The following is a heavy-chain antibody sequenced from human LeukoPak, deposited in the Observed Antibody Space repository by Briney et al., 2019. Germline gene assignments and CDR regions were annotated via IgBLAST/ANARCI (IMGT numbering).Heavy chain of an antibody. CDR1: GGSISSYY. Sequence: SETLSLTCTVSGGSISSYYWSWIRQPPGKGLEWIGYIYYSGSTNYNPSLKSRVTISVDRSKNQFSLKLSSVTAADTAVYYCARVVGVVPSIWFDPWGQGTLVTVSS. CDR2: IYYSGST. D-gene: IGHD3-3*01. J-gene: IGHJ5*02. CDR3: ARVVGVVPSIWFDP. V-gene: IGHV4-59*12.